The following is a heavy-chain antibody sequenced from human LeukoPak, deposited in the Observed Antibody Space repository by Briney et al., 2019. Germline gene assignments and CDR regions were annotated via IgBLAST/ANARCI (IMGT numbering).Heavy chain of an antibody. V-gene: IGHV3-23*01. CDR2: ISGSGGST. Sequence: GGSLRLSCAASGFTFSSYAMSWVRQAPGKGLEWVSAISGSGGSTYYADSVKGRFTISRDNSKNTLYLQMNSLRAEDTAVYYCARGNSGSYYAYYFDYWGQGTLVTVSS. D-gene: IGHD1-26*01. J-gene: IGHJ4*02. CDR3: ARGNSGSYYAYYFDY. CDR1: GFTFSSYA.